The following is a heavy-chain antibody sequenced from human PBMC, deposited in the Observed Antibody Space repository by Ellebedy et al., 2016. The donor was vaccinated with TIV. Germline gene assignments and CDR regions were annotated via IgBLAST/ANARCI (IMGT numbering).Heavy chain of an antibody. V-gene: IGHV3-7*01. J-gene: IGHJ4*02. D-gene: IGHD2-15*01. Sequence: GESLKISCAASGFTFSIYWMNWVRQAPGKGLEWVANIKEDGSRTSYVDSVRGRFTISRDNAKNSLYLQMNSLRAEDTAVYYWATGARSEGGYWGQGTLVTVSS. CDR1: GFTFSIYW. CDR3: ATGARSEGGY. CDR2: IKEDGSRT.